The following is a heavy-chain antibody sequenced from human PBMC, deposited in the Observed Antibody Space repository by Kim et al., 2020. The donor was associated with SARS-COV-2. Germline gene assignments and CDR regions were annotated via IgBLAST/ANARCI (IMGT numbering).Heavy chain of an antibody. V-gene: IGHV4-39*01. CDR1: GGSISSSSYY. Sequence: SETLSLTCTVSGGSISSSSYYWGWIRQPPGKGLEWIGSIYYSGSTYYNPSLKSRVTISVDTSKNQFSLKLSSVTAADTAVYYCARHAGVFGVVPSDYWGQGTLVTVSS. D-gene: IGHD3-3*01. J-gene: IGHJ4*02. CDR3: ARHAGVFGVVPSDY. CDR2: IYYSGST.